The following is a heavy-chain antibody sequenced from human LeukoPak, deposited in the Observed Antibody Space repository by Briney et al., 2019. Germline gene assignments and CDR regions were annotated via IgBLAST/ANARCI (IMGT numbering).Heavy chain of an antibody. CDR1: GYSFTSYW. J-gene: IGHJ4*02. CDR2: IYPGDSDT. V-gene: IGHV5-51*01. Sequence: GESLQISCKGSGYSFTSYWIGWVRQLPGKGLEWMGIIYPGDSDTRYSPSFQGQVTISADKSTSTAYLQWSSLKASDTAMYYCARRDYGSGSYPSSFDYWGQGTLVTVSS. D-gene: IGHD3-10*01. CDR3: ARRDYGSGSYPSSFDY.